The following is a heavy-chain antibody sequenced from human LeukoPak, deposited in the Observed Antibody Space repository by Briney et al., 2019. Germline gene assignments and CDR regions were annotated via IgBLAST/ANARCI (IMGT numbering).Heavy chain of an antibody. CDR3: ARFQPTITWTGYDY. CDR1: GFTFSSYA. J-gene: IGHJ4*02. Sequence: PGGSLRLSCAASGFTFSSYAMSWVRQAPGKGLEWVSAISGSGGSTYYADSVKGRFTISRDISRNTLYLQMNSLRAEDTAVYYCARFQPTITWTGYDYWGQGTLVTVSS. V-gene: IGHV3-23*01. D-gene: IGHD3/OR15-3a*01. CDR2: ISGSGGST.